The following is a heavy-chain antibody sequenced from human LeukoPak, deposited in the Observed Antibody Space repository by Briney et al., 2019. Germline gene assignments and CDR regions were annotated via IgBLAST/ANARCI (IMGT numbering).Heavy chain of an antibody. CDR2: IIPILGIA. CDR3: ARDKVGAPGPFGY. Sequence: ASVKVSCKASGYTFTGYYMHWVRQAPGQGLEWMGRIIPILGIANYAQKFQGRVTITADKSTSTAYMELSSLRSEDTAVYYCARDKVGAPGPFGYWGQGTLVTVSS. D-gene: IGHD1-26*01. J-gene: IGHJ4*02. V-gene: IGHV1-69*04. CDR1: GYTFTGYY.